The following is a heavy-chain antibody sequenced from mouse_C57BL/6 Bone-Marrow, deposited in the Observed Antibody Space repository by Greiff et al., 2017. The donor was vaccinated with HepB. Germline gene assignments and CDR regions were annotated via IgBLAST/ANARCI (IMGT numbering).Heavy chain of an antibody. CDR1: GYTFTTYP. J-gene: IGHJ2*01. CDR3: ARTIYYYGSYYFDY. Sequence: VQRVESGAELVKPGASVKMSCKASGYTFTTYPIEWMKQNHGKSLEWIGNFHPYNDDTKYNEKFKGKATLTVEKSSSTVYLELSRLTSDDSAVYYCARTIYYYGSYYFDYWGQGTTLTVSS. CDR2: FHPYNDDT. V-gene: IGHV1-47*01. D-gene: IGHD1-1*01.